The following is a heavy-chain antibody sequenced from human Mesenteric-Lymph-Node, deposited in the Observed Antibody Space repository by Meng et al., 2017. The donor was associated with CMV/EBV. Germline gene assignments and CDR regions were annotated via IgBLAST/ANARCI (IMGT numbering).Heavy chain of an antibody. CDR1: YTFINYY. Sequence: YTFINYYIYWVRRAPGQGLQWMGFIDSGAGTTTYAQKFQGRITMTRDTSTSTAYMELRSLRSDDTAVYYCARADCSGGSCYSGWFDPWGQGTLVTVSS. V-gene: IGHV1-46*01. CDR2: IDSGAGTT. CDR3: ARADCSGGSCYSGWFDP. J-gene: IGHJ5*02. D-gene: IGHD2-15*01.